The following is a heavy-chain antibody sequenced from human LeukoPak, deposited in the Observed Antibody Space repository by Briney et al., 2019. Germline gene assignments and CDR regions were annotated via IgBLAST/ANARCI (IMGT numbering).Heavy chain of an antibody. J-gene: IGHJ6*03. V-gene: IGHV4-4*07. CDR2: IYTSGST. CDR1: GGSISRYY. Sequence: SQTLSLTCTVSGGSISRYYWSWIRQPAGKGLEWIGRIYTSGSTNYNPSLKSRVTISVDKSKNQFSLKLSSVTAADTAVYYCARGRGAAAGTNYYYYMDVWGKGTTVTVSS. D-gene: IGHD6-13*01. CDR3: ARGRGAAAGTNYYYYMDV.